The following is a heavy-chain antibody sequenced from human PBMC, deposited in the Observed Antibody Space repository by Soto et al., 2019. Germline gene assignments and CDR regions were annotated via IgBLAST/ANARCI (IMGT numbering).Heavy chain of an antibody. CDR2: INPNSGGT. D-gene: IGHD2-2*01. CDR1: GFTFTGHY. V-gene: IGHV1-2*02. J-gene: IGHJ5*02. Sequence: ASVKVSCKASGFTFTGHYIHWVRQAPGQGLEWMGWINPNSGGTSYAQKFQGRVTMTRDTSITTAYMELRSLRSDDTAVYYCARVVPGAEAWFGPWGQGTLVTVSS. CDR3: ARVVPGAEAWFGP.